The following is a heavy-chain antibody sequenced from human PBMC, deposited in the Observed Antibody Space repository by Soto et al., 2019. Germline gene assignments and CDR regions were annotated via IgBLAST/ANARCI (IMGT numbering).Heavy chain of an antibody. J-gene: IGHJ4*02. CDR1: GYTFTNYG. D-gene: IGHD6-19*01. Sequence: ASVKVSCQASGYTFTNYGFKSVRQAPGQGLAWKGGISPYKGGANGARNFQGRGTMTTDTSTRTAYMELRSLRPDDTAVYYGAGALGGIAVASGFEYWGQGTMVTVPS. CDR2: ISPYKGGA. CDR3: AGALGGIAVASGFEY. V-gene: IGHV1-18*04.